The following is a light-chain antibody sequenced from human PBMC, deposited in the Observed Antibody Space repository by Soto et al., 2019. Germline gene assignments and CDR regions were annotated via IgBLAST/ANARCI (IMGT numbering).Light chain of an antibody. CDR2: DAS. V-gene: IGKV3-11*01. Sequence: EIVLTNSPATLSLSLWEIATLSCRASQSVSSFLAWYQQRPGHAPRLLIYDASNRANGIPARFSGSGSESDFTLTIIRLEPEDFHVYYRQQRSNWTFGQGTKVDIK. CDR3: QQRSNWT. J-gene: IGKJ1*01. CDR1: QSVSSF.